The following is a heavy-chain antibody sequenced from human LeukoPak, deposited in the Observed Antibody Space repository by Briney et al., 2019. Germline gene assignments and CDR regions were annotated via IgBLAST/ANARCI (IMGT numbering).Heavy chain of an antibody. CDR1: GASISDDY. V-gene: IGHV4-59*08. Sequence: PSETLSLTCTLSGASISDDYWSWIRQPPGKGLEWIAYIYSTKSINYNPSLKSRATISLDTSKNQFSLNLRSVTATDAAVYYCARHLWCGIGSKKEDAFDIWGRGTMVTVSS. J-gene: IGHJ3*02. D-gene: IGHD2-21*01. CDR2: IYSTKSI. CDR3: ARHLWCGIGSKKEDAFDI.